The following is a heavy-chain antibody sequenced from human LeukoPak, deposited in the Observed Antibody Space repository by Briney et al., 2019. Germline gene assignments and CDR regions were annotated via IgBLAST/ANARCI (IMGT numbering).Heavy chain of an antibody. CDR2: IIPIFGTA. V-gene: IGHV1-69*01. D-gene: IGHD6-19*01. J-gene: IGHJ4*02. CDR3: ARGGSGWYAPMDY. Sequence: ASVKVSCKASGGTFSSYAISWVRQAPGQGLEWMGGIIPIFGTANYAQEFQGRVTITADESTSTAYMELSSLRPEDTAVYYCARGGSGWYAPMDYWGQGTLVTVSS. CDR1: GGTFSSYA.